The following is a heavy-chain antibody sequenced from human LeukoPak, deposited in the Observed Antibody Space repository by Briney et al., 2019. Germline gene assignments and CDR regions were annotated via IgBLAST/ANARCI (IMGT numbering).Heavy chain of an antibody. Sequence: PGEPLKISCKGSGYYFTSYWIGWVRQMPGKGLEWMGIIYPGDSDTRYSPSFQGQVTISADKSISTAYLQWSSLKASDTAMYYCARRGYDSSAPPDYWGQGTLVTVSS. CDR1: GYYFTSYW. V-gene: IGHV5-51*01. J-gene: IGHJ4*02. CDR2: IYPGDSDT. CDR3: ARRGYDSSAPPDY. D-gene: IGHD3-22*01.